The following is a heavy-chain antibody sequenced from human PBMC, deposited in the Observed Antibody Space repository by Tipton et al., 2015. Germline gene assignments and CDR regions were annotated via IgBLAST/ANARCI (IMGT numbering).Heavy chain of an antibody. D-gene: IGHD4-17*01. CDR1: GYSFTTYW. J-gene: IGHJ4*02. Sequence: QSGAEVKKPGESLKISCKASGYSFTTYWIAWVRQMPGKGLEWMGIIYPDDSDTRYNPSFEGQVTISADKSISTAYLQWSSLKASDTAMYYCARQTTVTTDLDYWGQGTLVTVSS. CDR3: ARQTTVTTDLDY. V-gene: IGHV5-51*01. CDR2: IYPDDSDT.